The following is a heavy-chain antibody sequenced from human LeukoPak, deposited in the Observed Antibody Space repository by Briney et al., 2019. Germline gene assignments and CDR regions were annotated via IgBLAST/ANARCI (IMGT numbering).Heavy chain of an antibody. D-gene: IGHD6-6*01. Sequence: GGSLRLSCAASGFTFSSYAMSWVRQAPGKGLDWVSAISGSGDSTYYADSVKGRFTISRDNSKNTLYLQMNSLRAEDTAVYCCAKSSSSPRLFDYWGQGTLVTVSS. CDR2: ISGSGDST. V-gene: IGHV3-23*01. CDR3: AKSSSSPRLFDY. J-gene: IGHJ4*02. CDR1: GFTFSSYA.